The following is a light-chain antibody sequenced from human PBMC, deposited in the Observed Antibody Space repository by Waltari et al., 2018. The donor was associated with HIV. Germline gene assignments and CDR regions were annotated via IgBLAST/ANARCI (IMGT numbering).Light chain of an antibody. Sequence: QSALTQPASVSWSPGPSIAISCTGTTGDLVTYKYVSWYQQHPGKVPKLIIYDVNVRPSGVSDRFSGSKSGNTATLNISGLHSDDEADYYCCSYTVNSTGVFVAGTKITV. CDR2: DVN. CDR1: TGDLVTYKY. J-gene: IGLJ1*01. V-gene: IGLV2-14*03. CDR3: CSYTVNSTGV.